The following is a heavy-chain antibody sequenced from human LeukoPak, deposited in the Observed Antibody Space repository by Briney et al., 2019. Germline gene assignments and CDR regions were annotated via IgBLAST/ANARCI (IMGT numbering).Heavy chain of an antibody. J-gene: IGHJ6*04. CDR3: ATVQYTLLPGYLNQMEV. CDR2: FHPKDADM. CDR1: GYTVTEVA. D-gene: IGHD3-9*01. Sequence: ASVKVSCKVSGYTVTEVAIRWVRQTPGEGLEWMGGFHPKDADMIYAQRFQGRVTMTQDTSTDTVYMELSSLRSEDTAIYYCATVQYTLLPGYLNQMEVWGKGTTVTISS. V-gene: IGHV1-24*01.